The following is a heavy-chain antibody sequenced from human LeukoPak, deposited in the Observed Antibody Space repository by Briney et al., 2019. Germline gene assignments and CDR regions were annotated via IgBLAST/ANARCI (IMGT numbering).Heavy chain of an antibody. J-gene: IGHJ3*02. Sequence: GGSLRLSCVASGFTFSSYSMNWVRQAPGKGLEWVSSISSSSSYIYYADSVKGRFTISRDNAKNSLYLQMNSLRAEDTAVYYCARDGIVVVPAAIRGAFDIWGQGTMVTVSS. CDR2: ISSSSSYI. D-gene: IGHD2-2*02. CDR1: GFTFSSYS. CDR3: ARDGIVVVPAAIRGAFDI. V-gene: IGHV3-21*01.